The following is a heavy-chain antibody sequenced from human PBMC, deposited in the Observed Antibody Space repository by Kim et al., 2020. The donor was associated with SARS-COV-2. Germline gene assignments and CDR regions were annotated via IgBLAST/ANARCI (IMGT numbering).Heavy chain of an antibody. V-gene: IGHV3-20*04. CDR3: TIIGGSGGRSGY. CDR2: INWNAGST. CDR1: GFTFEDYG. J-gene: IGHJ4*02. Sequence: GGSLRLSCAASGFTFEDYGMSRVRQAPGKGLEWVSGINWNAGSTGYADSVKGRFTISKDNAKKSLYLQMNSLRAEDTALYYCTIIGGSGGRSGYWGQGTLVTVSS. D-gene: IGHD3-10*01.